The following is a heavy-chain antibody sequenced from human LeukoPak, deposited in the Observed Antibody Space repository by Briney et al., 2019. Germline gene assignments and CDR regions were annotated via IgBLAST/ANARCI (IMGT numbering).Heavy chain of an antibody. CDR2: INPNSGGT. CDR3: ARVSPMTGDALDF. Sequence: GASVKVSCKASGYTFTGYYMHWVRQAPGQGLEWMGWINPNSGGTNYAQKFQGRVTMTRNTSISTAYMELSSLRSEDTAVYYCARVSPMTGDALDFWGQGTMVTVSS. V-gene: IGHV1-2*02. J-gene: IGHJ3*01. CDR1: GYTFTGYY.